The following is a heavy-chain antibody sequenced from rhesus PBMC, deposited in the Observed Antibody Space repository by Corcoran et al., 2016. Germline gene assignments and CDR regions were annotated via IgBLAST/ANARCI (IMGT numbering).Heavy chain of an antibody. J-gene: IGHJ4*01. D-gene: IGHD5-42*01. CDR1: GFTVSSYW. CDR3: TREGLQRFFDY. CDR2: IFGSTM. Sequence: EVQLAESGGGLVQPGGSLRLSCAASGFTVSSYWMSWVRQVPGKGLEWLSDIFGSTMYYGDSVKGRFTVSRDNAKNSLYLQMNSLRAEDTAVYYCTREGLQRFFDYWGQGVLVTVSS. V-gene: IGHV3-11*01.